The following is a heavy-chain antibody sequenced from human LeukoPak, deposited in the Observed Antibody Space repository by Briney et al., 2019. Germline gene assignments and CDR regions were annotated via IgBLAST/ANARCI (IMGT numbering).Heavy chain of an antibody. J-gene: IGHJ4*02. CDR2: ISSSSSYI. V-gene: IGHV3-21*01. D-gene: IGHD1-26*01. CDR1: GFTFSSYS. Sequence: PGGSLRLSCAASGFTFSSYSMTWVRQAPGKGLEWVSSISSSSSYIYYADSVKGRFTISRDNAKNSLYLQMNSLRAEDTAVYYCARDEWELPDYWGQGTLVTVSS. CDR3: ARDEWELPDY.